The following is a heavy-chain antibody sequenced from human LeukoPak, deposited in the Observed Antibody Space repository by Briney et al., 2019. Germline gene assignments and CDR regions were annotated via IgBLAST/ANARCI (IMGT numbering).Heavy chain of an antibody. CDR3: ARHDYGGNSCDY. CDR2: IGTSSSTI. D-gene: IGHD4-23*01. CDR1: GFTFRTYS. Sequence: GGSLRLSCAASGFTFRTYSMNWVRQAPGKGLEWVSYIGTSSSTIYYADSVKGRFTISRDNAKNSLYLQMNSLRDEDTAVYYCARHDYGGNSCDYWGQGTLVTVSS. V-gene: IGHV3-48*02. J-gene: IGHJ4*02.